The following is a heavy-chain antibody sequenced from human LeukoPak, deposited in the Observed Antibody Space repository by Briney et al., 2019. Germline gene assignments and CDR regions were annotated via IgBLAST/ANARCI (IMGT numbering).Heavy chain of an antibody. D-gene: IGHD3-22*01. J-gene: IGHJ4*02. V-gene: IGHV3-30-3*01. CDR2: ISYDGSNK. CDR1: GFTFSSYA. Sequence: GRSLRLSCAASGFTFSSYAMHWVRQAPGKGLEWVAVISYDGSNKYYADSEKGRFTISRDNSKNTLYLQMNSLRAEDTAVYYCARWGWHYDSSGFDYWGQGTLVTVSS. CDR3: ARWGWHYDSSGFDY.